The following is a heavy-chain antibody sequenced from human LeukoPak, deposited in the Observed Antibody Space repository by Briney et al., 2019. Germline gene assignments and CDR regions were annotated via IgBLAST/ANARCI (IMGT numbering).Heavy chain of an antibody. Sequence: PSETLSLTCAVYGGSFSGYYWSWIRQPPGKGLEWIGEINHSGSTSYNPSLKSRVTISVDTSKNQFSLKLSSVTAADTAVYYCARRFEGYYDSSGYYYRGGYFDYWGQGTLVTVSS. D-gene: IGHD3-22*01. V-gene: IGHV4-34*01. CDR1: GGSFSGYY. CDR2: INHSGST. CDR3: ARRFEGYYDSSGYYYRGGYFDY. J-gene: IGHJ4*02.